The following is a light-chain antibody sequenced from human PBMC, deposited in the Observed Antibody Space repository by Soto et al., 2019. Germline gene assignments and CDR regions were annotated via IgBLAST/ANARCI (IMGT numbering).Light chain of an antibody. CDR3: QQRRSWPPTIT. CDR1: QNISNY. V-gene: IGKV3-11*01. Sequence: IVLTQSPATLSLSPGKRATLSGRASQNISNYLIWYQQKPGQAPRLLIYDVSNRATGIPARFSGSGSGTDFTLTISSLEPEDFAVYYCQQRRSWPPTITFGQGTRLEIK. CDR2: DVS. J-gene: IGKJ5*01.